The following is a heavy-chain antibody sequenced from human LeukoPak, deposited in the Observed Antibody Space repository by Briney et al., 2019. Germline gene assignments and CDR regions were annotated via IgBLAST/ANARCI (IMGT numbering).Heavy chain of an antibody. D-gene: IGHD2-2*01. CDR1: GFTFSSYG. J-gene: IGHJ4*02. Sequence: GGSLRLSCAASGFTFSSYGMHWVRQAPGKGLEWVAFIRYDGSNKYYADSVKGRFTISRDNSKNTLYLQMNSLRAEDTAVYYCARGPPLSPYLFDYWGQGTLVTVSS. CDR3: ARGPPLSPYLFDY. CDR2: IRYDGSNK. V-gene: IGHV3-30*02.